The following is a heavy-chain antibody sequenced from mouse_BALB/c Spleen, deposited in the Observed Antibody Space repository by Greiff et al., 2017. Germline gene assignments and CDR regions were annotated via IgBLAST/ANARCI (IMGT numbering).Heavy chain of an antibody. D-gene: IGHD2-4*01. CDR2: INPSNGGT. CDR1: GYTFTSYY. Sequence: QVQLQQPGAELVKPGASVKLSCKASGYTFTSYYMYWVKQRPGQGLEWIGGINPSNGGTNFNEKFKSKATLTVDKSSSTAYMQLSSLTSEDSAVYYCTRDYDYTGFAYWGQGTLVTVSA. CDR3: TRDYDYTGFAY. J-gene: IGHJ3*01. V-gene: IGHV1S81*02.